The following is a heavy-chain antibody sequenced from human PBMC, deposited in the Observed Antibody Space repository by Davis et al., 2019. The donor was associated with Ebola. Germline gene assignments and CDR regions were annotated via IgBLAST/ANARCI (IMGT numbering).Heavy chain of an antibody. Sequence: GESLKISCEASGYDFTKYWIGWVRQMPGKGLEWVGIIYPGDSDTRYSPSFQGQVTISVDKSINTAYLQWSNVKASDTAIYYCARHGDYGDYVPHDWFDPWGQGTLVTVSS. CDR1: GYDFTKYW. D-gene: IGHD4-17*01. CDR2: IYPGDSDT. J-gene: IGHJ5*02. CDR3: ARHGDYGDYVPHDWFDP. V-gene: IGHV5-51*01.